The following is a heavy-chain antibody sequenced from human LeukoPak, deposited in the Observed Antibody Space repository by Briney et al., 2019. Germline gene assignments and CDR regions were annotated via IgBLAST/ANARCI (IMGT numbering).Heavy chain of an antibody. D-gene: IGHD6-6*01. CDR1: RLPFSTYA. J-gene: IGHJ6*03. CDR3: AKDSSSPSYYYYMDV. CDR2: MSASGFST. V-gene: IGHV3-23*01. Sequence: GGSLRLSCVASRLPFSTYAMSWVRQAPGKGLEWVSTMSASGFSTYYRDSVEGRFTISRDNSKNALYLQMNSLRAEDTALYYCAKDSSSPSYYYYMDVWGKGTTVTVSS.